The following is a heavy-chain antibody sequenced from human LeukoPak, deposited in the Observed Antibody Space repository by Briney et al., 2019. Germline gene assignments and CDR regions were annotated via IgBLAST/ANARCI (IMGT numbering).Heavy chain of an antibody. CDR1: GFTFSSYA. CDR2: ISSNGGST. V-gene: IGHV3-64*01. Sequence: PGGSLRLSCAASGFTFSSYAMHWVRQAPGKGLEYVSAISSNGGSTYYANSVKGRFTISRDNSKNTLYLQMGSLRAEDMAVYYCAREWGMGDYWGQGTLVTVSS. D-gene: IGHD3-16*01. CDR3: AREWGMGDY. J-gene: IGHJ4*02.